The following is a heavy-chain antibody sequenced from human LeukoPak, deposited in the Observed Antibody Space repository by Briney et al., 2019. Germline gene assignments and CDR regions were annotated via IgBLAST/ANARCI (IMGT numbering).Heavy chain of an antibody. CDR3: ARFSDSSSWDY. Sequence: SETLSLTCTVSGGSISSYYWSWIRQPAGKGLEWIGRIYTSGSTNYNPSLKSGVTMSVDQSKNQFSLKLSSVTAADTAVYYCARFSDSSSWDYWGQGTLVTVSS. CDR2: IYTSGST. CDR1: GGSISSYY. V-gene: IGHV4-4*07. D-gene: IGHD6-13*01. J-gene: IGHJ4*02.